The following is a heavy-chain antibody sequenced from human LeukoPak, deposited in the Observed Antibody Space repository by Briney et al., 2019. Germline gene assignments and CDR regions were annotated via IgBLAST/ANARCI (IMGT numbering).Heavy chain of an antibody. CDR1: GGSISSGSYY. D-gene: IGHD3-10*01. V-gene: IGHV4-61*02. CDR3: AREDGINGFFDY. CDR2: IYTSGST. Sequence: PSQTLSLTCTVSGGSISSGSYYWSWIRQLAGKGLEWIGRIYTSGSTNYNPSLKSRVTISVDTSKNQFSLKLSSVTAADTAVYYCAREDGINGFFDYWGQGTLVTVSS. J-gene: IGHJ4*02.